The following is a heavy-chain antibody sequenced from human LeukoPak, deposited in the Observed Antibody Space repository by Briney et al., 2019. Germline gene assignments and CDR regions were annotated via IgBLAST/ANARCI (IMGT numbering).Heavy chain of an antibody. V-gene: IGHV3-23*01. CDR3: AVWNYHYGMDV. D-gene: IGHD1-7*01. Sequence: GGSLRLSCAASGFTFSSYAMSWVRQAPGKGLEWVSAFSGSGGSTYYADSVKGRFPISRDNSKNTLYLQMNSLRAEDTAVYYCAVWNYHYGMDVWRQGPTVTVSS. CDR1: GFTFSSYA. J-gene: IGHJ6*02. CDR2: FSGSGGST.